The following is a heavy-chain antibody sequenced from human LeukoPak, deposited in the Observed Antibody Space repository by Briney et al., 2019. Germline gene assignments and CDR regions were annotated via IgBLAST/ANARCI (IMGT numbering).Heavy chain of an antibody. CDR1: GGSFSGYY. Sequence: PSETLSLTCAVYGGSFSGYYWSWIRQPPGKGLEWIGEINHSGSTNYNPSLKSRVTISVDTSKNQFSLKLSSVTAADTAVYYCASYDFWSGYFLAWGQGTLVAVSS. J-gene: IGHJ5*02. D-gene: IGHD3-3*01. CDR3: ASYDFWSGYFLA. V-gene: IGHV4-34*01. CDR2: INHSGST.